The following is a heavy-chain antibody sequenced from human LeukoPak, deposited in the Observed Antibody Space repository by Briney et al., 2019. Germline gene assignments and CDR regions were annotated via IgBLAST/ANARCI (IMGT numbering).Heavy chain of an antibody. V-gene: IGHV4-59*12. CDR3: AREQYSSGWYFDY. J-gene: IGHJ4*02. D-gene: IGHD6-19*01. CDR2: IYYSGTT. Sequence: SETLSLTCTVSGDSISGYYWSWIRQPPGKGLEWIGNIYYSGTTNYNPSLKSRVTISVDTSKNQFSLKLSSVTAADTAVYYCAREQYSSGWYFDYWGQGTLVTVSS. CDR1: GDSISGYY.